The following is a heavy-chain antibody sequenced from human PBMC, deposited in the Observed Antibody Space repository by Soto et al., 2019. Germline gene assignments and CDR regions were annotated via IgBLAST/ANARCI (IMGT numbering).Heavy chain of an antibody. CDR1: GFSLSTSGMC. Sequence: SGPTLVNPTQTLTLTCTFSGFSLSTSGMCVSWIRQPPGKALEWLALIDWDDDKYYSTSLKTRLTISKDTSKNQVVLTMTNMDPVDTATYYXARISGRIVGATAAFDIWGQGTMVTVSS. CDR3: ARISGRIVGATAAFDI. J-gene: IGHJ3*02. V-gene: IGHV2-70*01. CDR2: IDWDDDK. D-gene: IGHD1-26*01.